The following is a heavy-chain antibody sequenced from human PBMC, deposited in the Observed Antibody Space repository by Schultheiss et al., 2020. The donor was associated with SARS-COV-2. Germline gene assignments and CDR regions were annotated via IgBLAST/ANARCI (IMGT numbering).Heavy chain of an antibody. Sequence: SETLSLTCTVSDDSISSGDYYWRWIRQHPGKGLEWIGYICYSGSTYYNPSLKSLVTISVDTSKNQFSLKLSSVTAADTAVYYCATIGTTVSTYDDWGQGTLVTVSS. CDR1: DDSISSGDYY. V-gene: IGHV4-31*01. D-gene: IGHD4-17*01. J-gene: IGHJ4*02. CDR2: ICYSGST. CDR3: ATIGTTVSTYDD.